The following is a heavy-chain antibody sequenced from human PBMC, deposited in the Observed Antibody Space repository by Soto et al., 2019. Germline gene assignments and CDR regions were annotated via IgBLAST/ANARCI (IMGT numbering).Heavy chain of an antibody. CDR2: IKSKTDGGTT. D-gene: IGHD2-15*01. V-gene: IGHV3-15*07. J-gene: IGHJ5*02. CDR3: TTVDIVVVVAANSNWFDP. Sequence: GGSLRLSCAASGFTFSNAWMNWVRQAPGKGLEWVGRIKSKTDGGTTDYAATVKGRFTISRDDSKNTLYLQMNSLKTEDTAVYYCTTVDIVVVVAANSNWFDPWGQGTLVTVSS. CDR1: GFTFSNAW.